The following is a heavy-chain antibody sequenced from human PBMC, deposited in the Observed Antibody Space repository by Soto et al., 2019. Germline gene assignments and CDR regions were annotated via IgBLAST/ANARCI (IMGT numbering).Heavy chain of an antibody. D-gene: IGHD3-10*01. V-gene: IGHV4-31*01. CDR1: GGAIRDGGYY. CDR2: IYYSGST. CDR3: ARGCGASWGGLAGALEY. Sequence: QVQLEESGPGLVKTSQTLSLPCTVSGGAIRDGGYYWSWIRHHPVKGLEWIGDIYYSGSTDYNPSLRGPVRISADTSDYQFLLALKTVVAADTAVYDCARGCGASWGGLAGALEYWGKGIVVTVSS. J-gene: IGHJ4*02.